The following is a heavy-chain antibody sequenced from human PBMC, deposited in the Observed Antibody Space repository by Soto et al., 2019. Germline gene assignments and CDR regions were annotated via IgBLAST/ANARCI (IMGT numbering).Heavy chain of an antibody. V-gene: IGHV3-48*04. CDR1: GFTFSSYS. Sequence: GSLRLSCAASGFTFSSYSMNWVRQAPGKGLEWVSYISSSSSTIYYADSVKGRFTISRDNAKNSLYLQMNSLRAEDTAVYYCARGGQQLFDYWGQGTLVTVSS. D-gene: IGHD6-13*01. J-gene: IGHJ4*02. CDR2: ISSSSSTI. CDR3: ARGGQQLFDY.